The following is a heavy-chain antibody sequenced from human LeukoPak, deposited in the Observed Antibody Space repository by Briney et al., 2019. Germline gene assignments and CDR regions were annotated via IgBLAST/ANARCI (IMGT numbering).Heavy chain of an antibody. Sequence: PGGSLRLSCAASGFTISSYSMNWVRQAPGKGLEWVSSISSSSSYIYYADSVKGRFTISRDNAKNSLYLQMTSLRAEDTAVYYCARSQQWLVQGTDDAFDIWGQGTMVTVSS. J-gene: IGHJ3*02. D-gene: IGHD6-19*01. V-gene: IGHV3-21*01. CDR2: ISSSSSYI. CDR3: ARSQQWLVQGTDDAFDI. CDR1: GFTISSYS.